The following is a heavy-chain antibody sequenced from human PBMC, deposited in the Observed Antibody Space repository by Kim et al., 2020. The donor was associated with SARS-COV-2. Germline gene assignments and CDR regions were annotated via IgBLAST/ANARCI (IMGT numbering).Heavy chain of an antibody. J-gene: IGHJ4*02. V-gene: IGHV3-23*01. CDR2: ISGSGGST. D-gene: IGHD3-22*01. CDR1: GFTFSSYA. CDR3: AKDPYYYDSSGPFDY. Sequence: GGSLRLSCAASGFTFSSYAMSWVRQAPGKGLEWVSAISGSGGSTYYADSVKGRFTISRDNSKNTLYLQMNSLRAEDTAVYYCAKDPYYYDSSGPFDYWGQGTLVTVSS.